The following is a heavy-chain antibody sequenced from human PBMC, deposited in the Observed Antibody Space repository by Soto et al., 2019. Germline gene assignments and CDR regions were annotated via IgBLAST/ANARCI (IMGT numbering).Heavy chain of an antibody. CDR3: AREVAGNVGN. V-gene: IGHV1-8*01. J-gene: IGHJ4*02. Sequence: QVQLVQSGAEVKKPGASVKVSCKASGYTFTSYDINWVRQATGQGLEWMGWMNPNSGNTGYAQKFQGRVTMPSNTYVTTAYMQLSSLRSGDTAVYYRAREVAGNVGNWGQGTLVTVSS. CDR2: MNPNSGNT. D-gene: IGHD6-19*01. CDR1: GYTFTSYD.